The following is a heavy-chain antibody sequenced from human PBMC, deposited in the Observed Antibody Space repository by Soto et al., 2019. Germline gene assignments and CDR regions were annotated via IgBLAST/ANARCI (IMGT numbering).Heavy chain of an antibody. D-gene: IGHD3-3*02. CDR3: ARGEHFWSGYYPKRNDWYDP. J-gene: IGHJ5*02. Sequence: SETLSLTCAVYGGSFSGYYWSWIRQPPGKGLEWIGEINHSGSTNYNPSLKSRVTISVDTSKNQFSLKLSSVTAADTAVYYCARGEHFWSGYYPKRNDWYDPWSQGTLVTVSS. CDR2: INHSGST. CDR1: GGSFSGYY. V-gene: IGHV4-34*01.